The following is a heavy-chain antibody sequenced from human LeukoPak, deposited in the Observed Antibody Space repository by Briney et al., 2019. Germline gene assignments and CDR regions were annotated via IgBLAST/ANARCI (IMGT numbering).Heavy chain of an antibody. Sequence: PGGSLRLSCGASGFTVSNNYMTWVRQAPGKGLEWVSIIYSDGGTYYADSVKGRFTISRDNAKNSLYLQMNSLRAEDTAVYYSARVRLPGDAFDIWGQGTMVTVSS. CDR3: ARVRLPGDAFDI. D-gene: IGHD4-11*01. J-gene: IGHJ3*02. V-gene: IGHV3-53*01. CDR1: GFTVSNNY. CDR2: IYSDGGT.